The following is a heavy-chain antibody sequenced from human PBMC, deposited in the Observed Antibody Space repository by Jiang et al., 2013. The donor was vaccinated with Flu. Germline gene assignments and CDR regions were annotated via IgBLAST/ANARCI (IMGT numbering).Heavy chain of an antibody. J-gene: IGHJ6*02. V-gene: IGHV1-69*01. Sequence: ANYAQKFQGRVTITADESTSTAYMELSSLRSEDTAVYYCARVVVGPPPFYYYYYGMDVWGQGTTVTVSS. D-gene: IGHD3-10*01. CDR2: A. CDR3: ARVVVGPPPFYYYYYGMDV.